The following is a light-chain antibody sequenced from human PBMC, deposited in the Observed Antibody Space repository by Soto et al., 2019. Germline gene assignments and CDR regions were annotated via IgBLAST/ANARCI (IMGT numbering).Light chain of an antibody. CDR1: QSVSSSY. Sequence: EIVLTQSPGTLSLSPGERATLSCRASQSVSSSYLAWYQQKPGQAPRLLIYGASSRGTGIPDRFSGSGSGTDFTLTISRVEPEDFAVYYCQHYYSSPQTFGQGTKVEIK. CDR3: QHYYSSPQT. V-gene: IGKV3-20*01. J-gene: IGKJ1*01. CDR2: GAS.